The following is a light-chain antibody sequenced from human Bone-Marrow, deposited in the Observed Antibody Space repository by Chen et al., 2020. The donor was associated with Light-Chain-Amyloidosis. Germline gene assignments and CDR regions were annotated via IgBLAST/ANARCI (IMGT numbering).Light chain of an antibody. CDR1: SSDVGSYNL. Sequence: QSALTQPASVSGSPGQSITISCTGTSSDVGSYNLVSWYQQHPGKAPKLMIYEVSKRPSGVSHRFAGSKSGNTASLTISGLQAEDEADYYCCSYAGSSTAPYVFGTGTKVTV. V-gene: IGLV2-23*02. CDR3: CSYAGSSTAPYV. CDR2: EVS. J-gene: IGLJ1*01.